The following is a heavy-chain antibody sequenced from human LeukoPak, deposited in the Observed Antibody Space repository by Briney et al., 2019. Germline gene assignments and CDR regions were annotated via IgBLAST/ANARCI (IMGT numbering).Heavy chain of an antibody. CDR3: ARAGYCSRTSCSGAFEI. CDR1: GYSFTDYA. CDR2: INAGNGNT. J-gene: IGHJ3*02. Sequence: ASVKVSCKASGYSFTDYAMHWVRQAPGQRPEWMGWINAGNGNTKYSLNFQGRVTITRDTSASTVYMELSSLRSEDTAVYYCARAGYCSRTSCSGAFEIWGQGTMVTVSS. D-gene: IGHD2-2*03. V-gene: IGHV1-3*01.